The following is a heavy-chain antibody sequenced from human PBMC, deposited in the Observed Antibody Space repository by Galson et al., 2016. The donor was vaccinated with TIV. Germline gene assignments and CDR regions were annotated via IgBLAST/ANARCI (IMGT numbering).Heavy chain of an antibody. CDR2: FIPLFGTA. D-gene: IGHD5-18*01. CDR3: AKDRNTAMDTYYYYYGMDV. V-gene: IGHV1-69*13. CDR1: GDTFSSYP. Sequence: SVKVSCKASGDTFSSYPFNWVRQAPGQGLEWVGGFIPLFGTANYAQKFQGRVTISADESTSTLYMEVRSLRSEDTAVYYCAKDRNTAMDTYYYYYGMDVWGQGTTVTVS. J-gene: IGHJ6*02.